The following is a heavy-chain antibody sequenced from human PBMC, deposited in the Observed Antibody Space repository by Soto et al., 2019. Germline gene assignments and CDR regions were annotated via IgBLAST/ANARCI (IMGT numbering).Heavy chain of an antibody. V-gene: IGHV1-8*01. CDR3: SSGRFGELGDYYGMDV. CDR1: GYTFTSYD. D-gene: IGHD3-10*01. J-gene: IGHJ6*02. CDR2: MNPNSGNT. Sequence: ASVKVSCKAAGYTFTSYDINWGRQATGQGLEWMGWMNPNSGNTGYAQKFQGRVTMTRNTSISTAYMELSSLRSEDTAVYYCSSGRFGELGDYYGMDVWGQGTTVTVSS.